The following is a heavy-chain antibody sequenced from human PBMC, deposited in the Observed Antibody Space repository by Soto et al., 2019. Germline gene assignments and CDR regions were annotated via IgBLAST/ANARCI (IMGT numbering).Heavy chain of an antibody. Sequence: EVQLLESGRDLVQPGGSLRLACAASGFTFRGDAMSWVRQAPGKGLEWVSSVSGSGEMTHYAESVKGRFTISRDNSKDTLFLQMESLRAEDTAVYYCARSEMTYNWNDWGQGTRVTVSS. CDR1: GFTFRGDA. CDR3: ARSEMTYNWND. J-gene: IGHJ4*02. V-gene: IGHV3-23*01. CDR2: VSGSGEMT. D-gene: IGHD1-20*01.